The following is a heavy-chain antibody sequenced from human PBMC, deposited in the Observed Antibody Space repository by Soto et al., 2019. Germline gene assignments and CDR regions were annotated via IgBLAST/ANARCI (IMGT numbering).Heavy chain of an antibody. CDR2: ISGSGDYT. J-gene: IGHJ4*02. Sequence: GGSLRLSCAASGFTFSSYGMTWVRQAPGKGLEWVSAISGSGDYTYYTDSVKGRFTISRDNSKNMMYLQMNSLRAEDTAVYYCAKNRGLQYYFDYWGQGTLVTVSS. CDR3: AKNRGLQYYFDY. V-gene: IGHV3-23*01. CDR1: GFTFSSYG.